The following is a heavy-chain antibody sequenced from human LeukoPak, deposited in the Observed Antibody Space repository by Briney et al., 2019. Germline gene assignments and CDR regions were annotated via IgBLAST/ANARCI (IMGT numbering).Heavy chain of an antibody. J-gene: IGHJ5*02. V-gene: IGHV4-38-2*02. Sequence: SETLSLTCAVYGGSFSGYYWGWIRQPPGKGLEWIGSIYHSGSTYYNPFLKSRVTISVDTSKNRFSLKLTSVTAADTAVYYCATETPYYGSGSYYPTNWFDPWGQGTLVTVSS. CDR3: ATETPYYGSGSYYPTNWFDP. CDR1: GGSFSGYY. D-gene: IGHD3-10*01. CDR2: IYHSGST.